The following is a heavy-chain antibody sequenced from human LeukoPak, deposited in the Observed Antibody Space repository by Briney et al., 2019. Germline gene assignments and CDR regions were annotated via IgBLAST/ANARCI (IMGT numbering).Heavy chain of an antibody. CDR2: ISSSSGLI. J-gene: IGHJ4*02. V-gene: IGHV3-48*02. CDR3: ARQPERRSDY. CDR1: GFTFSIYS. Sequence: GGSLRLSCAASGFTFSIYSMNWVRQAPGKGLEWVSYISSSSGLISYADSVKGRFTISRDNAKNSLHLQMDSLRDEDTAVYYCARQPERRSDYWGQGTLVTVSS. D-gene: IGHD1-1*01.